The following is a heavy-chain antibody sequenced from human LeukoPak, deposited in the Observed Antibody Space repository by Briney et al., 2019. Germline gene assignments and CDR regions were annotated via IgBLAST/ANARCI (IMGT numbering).Heavy chain of an antibody. CDR2: IYPGDSDT. D-gene: IGHD5-18*01. Sequence: GESLKISCQCSGYSFTSYWIGWVRQMPGKGLEWMGIIYPGDSDTRYSPSFRGQVTISADKSLNTAYLQWSSLKASDTAMYYCARSGHIYGLFDYWGQGTLVTVSS. CDR1: GYSFTSYW. J-gene: IGHJ4*02. V-gene: IGHV5-51*01. CDR3: ARSGHIYGLFDY.